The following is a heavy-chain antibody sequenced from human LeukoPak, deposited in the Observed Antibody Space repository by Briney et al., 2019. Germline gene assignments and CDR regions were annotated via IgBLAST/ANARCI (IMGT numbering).Heavy chain of an antibody. CDR2: IFFNGRT. CDR1: GDSISSGRFY. CDR3: ARDMAVAAKGRITYNWFDP. J-gene: IGHJ5*02. Sequence: SETLSLTCNVSGDSISSGRFYWGWIRQSPGKGLEWIGNIFFNGRTYYNPSLNSRVTISLDMSKNHFSLKLTSVTAADTAVYYCARDMAVAAKGRITYNWFDPWGQGTLVTVSS. D-gene: IGHD6-19*01. V-gene: IGHV4-39*07.